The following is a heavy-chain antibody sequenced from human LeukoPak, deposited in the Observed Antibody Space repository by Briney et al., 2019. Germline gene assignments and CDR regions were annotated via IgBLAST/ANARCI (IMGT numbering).Heavy chain of an antibody. CDR2: ISYDGSNK. V-gene: IGHV3-30-3*01. D-gene: IGHD3-3*01. J-gene: IGHJ4*02. CDR3: ARTYYDFWSGYSDYYFDY. CDR1: GFIFSNYA. Sequence: PGGSLRLSCAASGFIFSNYAMHWVRQAPGKGLEWVAVISYDGSNKYYADSVKGRFTISRDNSKNTLYLQMNSLRAEDTAVYYCARTYYDFWSGYSDYYFDYWGQGTLVTVSS.